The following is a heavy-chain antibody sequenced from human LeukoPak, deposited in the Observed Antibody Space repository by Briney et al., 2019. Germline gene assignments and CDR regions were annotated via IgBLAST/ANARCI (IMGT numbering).Heavy chain of an antibody. Sequence: GGSLRLSCAASGFTFSSYGMHWVRQAPGKGLEWVAVTWHDGSNKYYADSVRGRFTISRDNSENTLYLQMNTLRAEDTALYYCARDDGPTGAFDIWGQGTMVTVSS. CDR2: TWHDGSNK. CDR3: ARDDGPTGAFDI. J-gene: IGHJ3*02. V-gene: IGHV3-33*01. CDR1: GFTFSSYG.